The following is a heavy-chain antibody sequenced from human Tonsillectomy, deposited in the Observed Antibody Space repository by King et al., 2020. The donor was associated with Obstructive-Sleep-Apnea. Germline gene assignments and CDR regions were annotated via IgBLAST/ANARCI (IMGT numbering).Heavy chain of an antibody. V-gene: IGHV3-23*04. Sequence: VQLVESGGGLIQPGGSLRLSCAASGFTFSSFAMTWVRQAPGKGLEWVSTFGGSGSGGTTHTADAVGGRCTISSDDSKNSLFLQMISLRVDDTAVYYCAKEGPIAVAPSFFYGMDVWGQGTTVTVSS. CDR3: AKEGPIAVAPSFFYGMDV. J-gene: IGHJ6*02. D-gene: IGHD6-19*01. CDR1: GFTFSSFA. CDR2: FGGSGSGGTT.